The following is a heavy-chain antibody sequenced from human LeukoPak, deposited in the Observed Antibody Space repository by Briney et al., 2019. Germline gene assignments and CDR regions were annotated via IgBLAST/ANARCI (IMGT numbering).Heavy chain of an antibody. V-gene: IGHV4-59*01. CDR2: IYYSGST. J-gene: IGHJ5*02. Sequence: SETLSLTCTVSGGSISSYYWSWIRQPPGKGLEWIGYIYYSGSTNYNPSLKSRATISVDTSKNQFSLKLSSVTAADTAVYYCAREGSGYYDFWSGYHPNWFDPWGQGTLVTVSS. D-gene: IGHD3-3*01. CDR1: GGSISSYY. CDR3: AREGSGYYDFWSGYHPNWFDP.